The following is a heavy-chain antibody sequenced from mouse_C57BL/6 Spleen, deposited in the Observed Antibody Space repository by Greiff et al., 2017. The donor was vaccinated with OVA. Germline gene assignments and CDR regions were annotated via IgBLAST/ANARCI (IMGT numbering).Heavy chain of an antibody. J-gene: IGHJ1*03. CDR2: ISSGSSTI. CDR1: GFTFSDYG. CDR3: ARDLHYSRSFDV. D-gene: IGHD2-12*01. Sequence: EVKLMESGGGLVKPGGSLKLSCAASGFTFSDYGMHWVRQAPEKGLEWVAYISSGSSTIYYADTVKGRFTISRDNAKNTLFLQMTSLRSEDTAMYYCARDLHYSRSFDVWGTGTTVTVSS. V-gene: IGHV5-17*01.